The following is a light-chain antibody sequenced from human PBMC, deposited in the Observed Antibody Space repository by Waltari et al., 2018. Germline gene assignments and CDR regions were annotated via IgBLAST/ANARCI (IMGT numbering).Light chain of an antibody. CDR1: SGTFGSDY. CDR2: EGN. Sequence: NLMLTQPHSVSESPGKTVTISCTRSSGTFGSDYVQWIQQRPGSAPTTVIYEGNQRATGVPDRLSGSIDASSRSASRISSGLKTEDEADYYCQSYDGSSWVFGGGTKLTVL. CDR3: QSYDGSSWV. V-gene: IGLV6-57*04. J-gene: IGLJ3*02.